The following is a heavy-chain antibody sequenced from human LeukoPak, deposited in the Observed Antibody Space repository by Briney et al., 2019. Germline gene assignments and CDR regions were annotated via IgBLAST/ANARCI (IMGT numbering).Heavy chain of an antibody. D-gene: IGHD2-2*01. CDR1: GYTFTSYY. CDR3: AGNPLALSTSLNSDY. V-gene: IGHV1-46*01. CDR2: INPSGGST. J-gene: IGHJ4*02. Sequence: ASVKVSCKASGYTFTSYYMHWVRQAPGQGLEWMGMINPSGGSTSYAQKFQGRVTMTTDTSTSTAYMELRSLRSDDTAVYYCAGNPLALSTSLNSDYWGQGTLVTVSS.